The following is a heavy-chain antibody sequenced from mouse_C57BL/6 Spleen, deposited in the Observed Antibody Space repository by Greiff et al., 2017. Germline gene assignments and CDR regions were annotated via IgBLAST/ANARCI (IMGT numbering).Heavy chain of an antibody. CDR1: GYTFTTYP. V-gene: IGHV1-47*01. J-gene: IGHJ4*01. CDR3: AKSERGGARDY. Sequence: VKLMESGAELVKPGASVKMSCKASGYTFTTYPIEWMKQNHGKSLEWIGNFHPYNDDTKYNAKFKGKATVTGEKSSSTVYLELSRLTAADSAVYYSAKSERGGARDYGGQGTSGTVAA. CDR2: FHPYNDDT.